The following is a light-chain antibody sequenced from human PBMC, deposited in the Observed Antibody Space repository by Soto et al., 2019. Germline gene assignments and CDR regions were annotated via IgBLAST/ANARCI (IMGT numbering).Light chain of an antibody. CDR3: QQYNSYRT. CDR1: QSISSW. CDR2: KAS. V-gene: IGKV1-5*03. J-gene: IGKJ1*01. Sequence: DIQMTQSPSTLSASVGDRVTITCRASQSISSWLAWYQQKPGKAPKLLMYKASSLQSGVPSRFSGSGSGTEFTLTISSLQPDDFATYYCQQYNSYRTFGQGTKVDI.